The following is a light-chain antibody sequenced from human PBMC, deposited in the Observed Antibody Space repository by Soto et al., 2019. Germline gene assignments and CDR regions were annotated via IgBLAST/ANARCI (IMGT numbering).Light chain of an antibody. CDR2: DAS. CDR1: QSISAW. V-gene: IGKV1-5*01. J-gene: IGKJ1*01. Sequence: DIRMTQSPSTLSASVGDRVTITRRASQSISAWLAWYQQKPGKAPKLLIYDASNLESGVPSRFSGGGSGTDFTLTISSLQPDDSATYYCQHYETYSSTFGQGTKVEIK. CDR3: QHYETYSST.